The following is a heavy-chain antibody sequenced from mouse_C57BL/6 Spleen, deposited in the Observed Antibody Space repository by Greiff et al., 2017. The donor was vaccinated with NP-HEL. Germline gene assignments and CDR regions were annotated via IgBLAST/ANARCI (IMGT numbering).Heavy chain of an antibody. CDR2: TFYSGIT. CDR1: GFSINSDCY. CDR3: ARGFDYDGYFDV. Sequence: EVKLEESGPSLVRPSQTLSLTCTVTGFSINSDCYWIWLRQFPGNKLEYIGYTFYSGITYYNPSLESRTYITRDTSKNQFSLKLSSVTTEDTATYYCARGFDYDGYFDVWGTGTTVTVSS. J-gene: IGHJ1*03. V-gene: IGHV3-3*01. D-gene: IGHD2-4*01.